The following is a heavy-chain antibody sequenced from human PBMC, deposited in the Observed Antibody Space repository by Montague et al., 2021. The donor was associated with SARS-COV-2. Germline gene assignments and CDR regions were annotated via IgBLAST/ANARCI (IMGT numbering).Heavy chain of an antibody. V-gene: IGHV4-34*01. CDR1: GGSFSGYY. CDR3: ARDAAVAGIDY. J-gene: IGHJ4*02. D-gene: IGHD6-19*01. CDR2: INHSGST. Sequence: LRLSCAVYGGSFSGYYWSWIRQPPGKGLEWIGEINHSGSTNYNPSLKSRVTISVDTSKNQFSLKLSSVTAADTAVYYCARDAAVAGIDYWGQGTLVTVSS.